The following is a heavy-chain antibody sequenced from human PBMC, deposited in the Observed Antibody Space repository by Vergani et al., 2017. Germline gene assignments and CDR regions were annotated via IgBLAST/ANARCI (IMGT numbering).Heavy chain of an antibody. CDR2: INPSGPSI. J-gene: IGHJ4*02. CDR1: GYTFTSYY. CDR3: AREVGATMSGRLDY. D-gene: IGHD1-26*01. Sequence: QVQLVQSGAEVKKPGASVKVSCKASGYTFTSYYMHWVRQAPGQGLEWMGIINPSGPSITYAQTFQERVTMTMEKSTNTVYLELSSLRSDDTAVYYCAREVGATMSGRLDYWGQGTLVTVSS. V-gene: IGHV1-46*03.